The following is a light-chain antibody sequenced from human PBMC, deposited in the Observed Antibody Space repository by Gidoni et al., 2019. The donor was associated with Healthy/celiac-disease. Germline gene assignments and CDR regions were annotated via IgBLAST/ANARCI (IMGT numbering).Light chain of an antibody. V-gene: IGKV2-28*01. Sequence: DIVMTQSPLSLPVTPGEPASISCRSSQSLLHSNGYNYLDWYLQKPGQSPQLLIYLGSNRSSGVPDRCSGSGSGTDFTLKISRVEAEDVGVYNCMQALQTLITFGQGTRLEIK. CDR2: LGS. CDR3: MQALQTLIT. CDR1: QSLLHSNGYNY. J-gene: IGKJ5*01.